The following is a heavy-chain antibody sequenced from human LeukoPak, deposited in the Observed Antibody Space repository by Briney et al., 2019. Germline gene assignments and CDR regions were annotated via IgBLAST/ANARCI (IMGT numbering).Heavy chain of an antibody. CDR3: ASPSGIMTTEPRGFDPGYYMDV. CDR2: IYYSGST. Sequence: SETLSLTCTVSGGSISSGGYYWSWIRQPPGKGLEWIGYIYYSGSTYYNPSLKSRVTISVDTSKNQFSLKLSSVTAADTAVYYCASPSGIMTTEPRGFDPGYYMDVWGKGTTVTVSS. D-gene: IGHD4-11*01. V-gene: IGHV4-30-4*08. J-gene: IGHJ6*03. CDR1: GGSISSGGYY.